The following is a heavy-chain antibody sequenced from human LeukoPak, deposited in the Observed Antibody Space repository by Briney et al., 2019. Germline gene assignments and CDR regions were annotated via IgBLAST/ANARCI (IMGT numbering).Heavy chain of an antibody. D-gene: IGHD6-6*01. CDR2: ISGSGGST. CDR3: AKDLKGYSSSSES. Sequence: GGPLRLSCAASGFTFSSYAMSWVRQAPGKGLEWVSAISGSGGSTYYADSVKGRFTISRDNSKNTLYLQMNSLRAEDTAVYYCAKDLKGYSSSSESWGQGTLVTVSS. CDR1: GFTFSSYA. V-gene: IGHV3-23*01. J-gene: IGHJ4*02.